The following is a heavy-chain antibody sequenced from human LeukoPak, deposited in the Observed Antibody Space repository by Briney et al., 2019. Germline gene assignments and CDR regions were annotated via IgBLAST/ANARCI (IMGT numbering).Heavy chain of an antibody. CDR2: IIPNIGTA. CDR1: GCTFSSYA. CDR3: ARDRGGIPSYGEYRYFQH. Sequence: GSSVKVSCKASGCTFSSYAISWVRQAPGQGLEWMGGIIPNIGTANYAQKFQGRVTITADESTRTAYMELSSLRSADTAVYYCARDRGGIPSYGEYRYFQHWGQGTLVTVSS. D-gene: IGHD4-17*01. V-gene: IGHV1-69*01. J-gene: IGHJ1*01.